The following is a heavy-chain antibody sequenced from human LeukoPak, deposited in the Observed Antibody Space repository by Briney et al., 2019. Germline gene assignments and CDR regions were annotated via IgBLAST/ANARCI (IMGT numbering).Heavy chain of an antibody. V-gene: IGHV5-51*01. Sequence: GESLKISCKGSGYSFTNYWIGWVRQMPGKGLEWMGIILPGDSDTRYSPSFQGQVTISADKSISTAYLQWSSLKASDTAMYYCARGWYEAYYYYYYMDVWGKGTTVTVSS. CDR3: ARGWYEAYYYYYYMDV. CDR2: ILPGDSDT. CDR1: GYSFTNYW. D-gene: IGHD6-13*01. J-gene: IGHJ6*03.